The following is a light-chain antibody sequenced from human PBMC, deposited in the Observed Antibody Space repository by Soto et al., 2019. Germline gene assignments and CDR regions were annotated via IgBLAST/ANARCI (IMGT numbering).Light chain of an antibody. Sequence: IVLTQSPATLSLSPGERATLSCRPSQRVSNSLAWYQQQPRQAPRLLIYDASTRATGGTARFSGSGSATAYTPPTSSSVAQEVFAYYCWQQRSKWPRTFGQGTQVEI. V-gene: IGKV3-11*01. J-gene: IGKJ1*01. CDR2: DAS. CDR1: QRVSNS. CDR3: QQRSKWPRT.